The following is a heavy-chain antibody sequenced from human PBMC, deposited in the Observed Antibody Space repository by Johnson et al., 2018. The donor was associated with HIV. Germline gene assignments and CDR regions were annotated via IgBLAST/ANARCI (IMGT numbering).Heavy chain of an antibody. CDR1: GFTFSREN. Sequence: QVHLVESGGDVVQPGMSLRLSYAASGFTFSRENMHWVRQAPDTGLEWVAVISYDGTNKYYADSVKGRFTISRDNAKNTLYLQMNSLSAEDTAVYYCAKDKAVVTALYDAFDIWGQGTMVTVSS. CDR3: AKDKAVVTALYDAFDI. CDR2: ISYDGTNK. D-gene: IGHD2-21*02. J-gene: IGHJ3*02. V-gene: IGHV3-30*18.